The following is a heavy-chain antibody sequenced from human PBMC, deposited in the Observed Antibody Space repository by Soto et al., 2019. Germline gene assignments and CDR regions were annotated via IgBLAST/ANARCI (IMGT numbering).Heavy chain of an antibody. V-gene: IGHV4-30-4*01. D-gene: IGHD2-8*01. CDR3: AREIMPLTNDWYFDL. Sequence: SQTLPLTCTVSDGSISGRVHSLSWIRQPPGKGLEWIGHIFDSGSTYYNPSLKSRLTISVDTSKNQFSLRLSSVTAADTAVYYCAREIMPLTNDWYFDLWGRGTLVTVSS. CDR1: DGSISGRVHS. J-gene: IGHJ2*01. CDR2: IFDSGST.